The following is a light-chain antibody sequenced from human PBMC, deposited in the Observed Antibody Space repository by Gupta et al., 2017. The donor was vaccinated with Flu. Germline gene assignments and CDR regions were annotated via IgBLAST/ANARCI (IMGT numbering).Light chain of an antibody. CDR3: SSYGAVGL. CDR1: TSYVGAYNY. Sequence: QSALTQPASVAGTPGQSIALSCTGSTSYVGAYNYVSWYQQNPGKAPKLIIYDVTNRPSGVSTRFSGSKSGNTASLTNSGLQAEDEADYYCSSYGAVGLFGGGTKVTVL. CDR2: DVT. V-gene: IGLV2-14*01. J-gene: IGLJ3*02.